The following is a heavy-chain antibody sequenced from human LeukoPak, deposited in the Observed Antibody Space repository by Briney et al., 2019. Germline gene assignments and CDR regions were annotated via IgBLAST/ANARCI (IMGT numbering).Heavy chain of an antibody. CDR2: ISGSGGST. CDR1: GFTFSSYA. Sequence: GGCLRLSCAASGFTFSSYAMSWVRQAPGKGLEWVSAISGSGGSTYYADSVKGRFTISRDNSKNTLYLQMNSLRAEDTAVYYCAKEWYSSSWFSRDAFDIWGQGTMVTVSS. J-gene: IGHJ3*02. D-gene: IGHD6-13*01. CDR3: AKEWYSSSWFSRDAFDI. V-gene: IGHV3-23*01.